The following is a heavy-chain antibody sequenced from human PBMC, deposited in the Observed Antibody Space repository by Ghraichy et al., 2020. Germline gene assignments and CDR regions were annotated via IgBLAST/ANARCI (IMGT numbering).Heavy chain of an antibody. V-gene: IGHV1-2*02. CDR1: GYTFTGHY. J-gene: IGHJ4*02. CDR3: ARADRETYTSLDF. D-gene: IGHD2-15*01. CDR2: INCNTGGT. Sequence: ASVKVSCKASGYTFTGHYIHWVRQAPGKGLEWMGWINCNTGGTHFEQKFQGRVAMTRDTSISVAYLELSRLTSDDTAVYYCARADRETYTSLDFWDLGTRVTVSS.